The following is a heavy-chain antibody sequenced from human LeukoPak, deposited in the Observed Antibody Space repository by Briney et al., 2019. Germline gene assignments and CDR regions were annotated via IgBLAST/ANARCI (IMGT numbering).Heavy chain of an antibody. CDR1: GFTLSSYA. Sequence: GGSLRLACAASGFTLSSYAMGWVRQAPGKGLEWVSAISGSGGSTYYADSVKGRFTISRDNSKKTLYLQMNSLRAEDTAVYYCAKDAYCGGDWIPPEYFQHGGQGTLVTVSS. V-gene: IGHV3-23*01. CDR2: ISGSGGST. CDR3: AKDAYCGGDWIPPEYFQH. J-gene: IGHJ1*01. D-gene: IGHD2-21*02.